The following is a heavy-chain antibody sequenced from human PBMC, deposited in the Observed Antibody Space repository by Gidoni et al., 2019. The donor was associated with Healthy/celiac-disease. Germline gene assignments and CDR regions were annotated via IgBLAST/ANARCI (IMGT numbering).Heavy chain of an antibody. Sequence: QVQLQQWGAGLLKPSETLSLTCAVYGGSFSGYYWSWIRQPPGKGLEWIGEINHSGSTNYNPSLKSRVTISVDTSKNHFSLKLSSVTAADTAVYYCARGVYNWNFVYWGQGTLVTVSS. V-gene: IGHV4-34*01. CDR1: GGSFSGYY. CDR2: INHSGST. D-gene: IGHD1-20*01. J-gene: IGHJ4*02. CDR3: ARGVYNWNFVY.